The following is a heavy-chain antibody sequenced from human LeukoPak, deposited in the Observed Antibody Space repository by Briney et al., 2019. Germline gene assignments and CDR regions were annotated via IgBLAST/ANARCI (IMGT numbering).Heavy chain of an antibody. D-gene: IGHD6-13*01. Sequence: SETLSLTCTVSGGSISSYYWSWIRQPPGKGLEWIEYIYYSGSTNYNPSLKSRVTISVDTSKNQFSLKLSSVTAADTAVYYCARDSYSSSWYYRWLDPWGQGTLVTVSS. V-gene: IGHV4-59*01. CDR1: GGSISSYY. J-gene: IGHJ5*02. CDR2: IYYSGST. CDR3: ARDSYSSSWYYRWLDP.